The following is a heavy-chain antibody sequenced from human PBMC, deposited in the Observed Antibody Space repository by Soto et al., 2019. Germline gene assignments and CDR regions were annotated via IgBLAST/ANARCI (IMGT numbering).Heavy chain of an antibody. CDR2: IYFSGSA. D-gene: IGHD4-17*01. Sequence: QLQLQESGPGLVKPSETLSLTCTVSGGSISSSTYYWGWIRHPPGKGLEWIGMIYFSGSAYYNPSLKSRVTISIDTSKNQFSLRLSSVTAADTAVYYCARHGVDYGDYASYYYYGMDVWGRGTTVTVSS. CDR3: ARHGVDYGDYASYYYYGMDV. J-gene: IGHJ6*02. V-gene: IGHV4-39*01. CDR1: GGSISSSTYY.